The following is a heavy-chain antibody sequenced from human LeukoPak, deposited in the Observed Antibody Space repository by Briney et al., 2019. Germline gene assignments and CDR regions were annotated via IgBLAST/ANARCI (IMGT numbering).Heavy chain of an antibody. J-gene: IGHJ4*02. V-gene: IGHV4-39*01. CDR2: IYYSGST. D-gene: IGHD6-19*01. Sequence: TSETLSLTCTVSGGSISSSSYYWGWIRQPPGKGLEWIGSIYYSGSTYYNPSLKSRVTISVDTSKNQFSLKLSSVTAADTAVYYCARHSGAGTGFVYWGQGTLVTVSS. CDR3: ARHSGAGTGFVY. CDR1: GGSISSSSYY.